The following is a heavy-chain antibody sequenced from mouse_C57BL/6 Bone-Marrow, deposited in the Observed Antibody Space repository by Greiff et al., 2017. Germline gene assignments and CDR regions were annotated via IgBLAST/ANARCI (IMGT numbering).Heavy chain of an antibody. Sequence: VQLQQSGPELVKPGASVKISCKASGYAFSSSWMNWVKPRPGKGLEWIGRIYPGDGDTNYNGKFKGKATLTADKSSSTAYMQLSSLTSEDSTVYFCARDPYYSIYFDYWGQGTTLTVSS. CDR1: GYAFSSSW. D-gene: IGHD2-5*01. CDR3: ARDPYYSIYFDY. CDR2: IYPGDGDT. J-gene: IGHJ2*01. V-gene: IGHV1-82*01.